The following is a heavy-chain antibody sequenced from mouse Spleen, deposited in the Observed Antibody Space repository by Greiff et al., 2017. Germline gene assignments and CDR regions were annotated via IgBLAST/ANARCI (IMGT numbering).Heavy chain of an antibody. V-gene: IGHV5-12*02. CDR3: ARHGGGYWYFDV. Sequence: EVQRVESGGGLVQPGGSLKLSCATSGFTFSDYYMYWVRQTPEKRLEWVAYISNGGGSTYYPDTVKGRFTISRDNAKNTLYLQMSRLKSEDTAMYYCARHGGGYWYFDVWGAGTTVTVSS. D-gene: IGHD1-1*02. J-gene: IGHJ1*01. CDR1: GFTFSDYY. CDR2: ISNGGGST.